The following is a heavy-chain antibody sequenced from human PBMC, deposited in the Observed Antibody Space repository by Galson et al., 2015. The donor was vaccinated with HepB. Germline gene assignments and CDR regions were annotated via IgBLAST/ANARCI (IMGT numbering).Heavy chain of an antibody. D-gene: IGHD3-22*01. CDR2: INPNSGGT. CDR1: GYTFTGYY. Sequence: SVKVSCKASGYTFTGYYMHWVRQAPGQGLEWMGRINPNSGGTNYAQKFQGRVTMTRDTSISTAYMELSRLRSDDTAVYYCARQLHYYDSGDRFGYWGQGTLVTVSS. CDR3: ARQLHYYDSGDRFGY. J-gene: IGHJ4*02. V-gene: IGHV1-2*06.